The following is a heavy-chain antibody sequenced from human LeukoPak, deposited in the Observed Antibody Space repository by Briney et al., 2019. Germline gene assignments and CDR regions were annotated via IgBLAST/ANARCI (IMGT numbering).Heavy chain of an antibody. Sequence: SVKVSCKASGGTFSSYAISWVRQAPGQGLEWMGGIIPIFGTANYAQKFQGRVTITADESTSTAYMEPSSLRSEDTAVYYCARAGVKNYYGSGSPFDYWGQGALVTVSS. V-gene: IGHV1-69*13. CDR1: GGTFSSYA. D-gene: IGHD3-10*01. CDR2: IIPIFGTA. CDR3: ARAGVKNYYGSGSPFDY. J-gene: IGHJ4*02.